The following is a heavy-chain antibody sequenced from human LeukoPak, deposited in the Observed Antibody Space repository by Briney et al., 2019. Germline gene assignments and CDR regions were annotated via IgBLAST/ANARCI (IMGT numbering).Heavy chain of an antibody. CDR3: ARKDCSSASCYFDY. CDR1: GGSISSSSYY. V-gene: IGHV4-39*07. D-gene: IGHD2-2*01. J-gene: IGHJ4*02. Sequence: SETLSLTCTVSGGSISSSSYYWGWIRQPPGKGLEWIGSIYYSGSTYYNPSLKSRVTISEDTSKNQFSLKLSSVTAADTAVYYCARKDCSSASCYFDYWGQGTLVTVSS. CDR2: IYYSGST.